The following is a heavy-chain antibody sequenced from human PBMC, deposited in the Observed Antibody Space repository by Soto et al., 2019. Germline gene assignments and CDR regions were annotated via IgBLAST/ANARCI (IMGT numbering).Heavy chain of an antibody. Sequence: PSETLSLTCTVSGGSISSGDYYWSWIRQPPGKGLEWIGYIYFSGSTYYNPSLKSRVTISVDTSKNQFSLKLSSVTAADTAVYYCARLYDFFSRFDPWGQGTLVTVSS. CDR2: IYFSGST. CDR1: GGSISSGDYY. V-gene: IGHV4-30-4*01. CDR3: ARLYDFFSRFDP. D-gene: IGHD3-3*01. J-gene: IGHJ5*02.